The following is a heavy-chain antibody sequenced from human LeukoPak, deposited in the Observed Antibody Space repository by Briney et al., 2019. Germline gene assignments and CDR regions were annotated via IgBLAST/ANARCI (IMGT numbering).Heavy chain of an antibody. CDR3: VKGHLVWELGDYFDY. Sequence: GGSLRLSCSASGFTFSSYAMHWVRQAPGKGLEYVSAISSNGGSTYYADSVRGRFTISRDNSKNTLYLQMSSLRAEGTAVYYCVKGHLVWELGDYFDYWGQGTLVTVSS. J-gene: IGHJ4*02. V-gene: IGHV3-64D*09. CDR2: ISSNGGST. CDR1: GFTFSSYA. D-gene: IGHD1-26*01.